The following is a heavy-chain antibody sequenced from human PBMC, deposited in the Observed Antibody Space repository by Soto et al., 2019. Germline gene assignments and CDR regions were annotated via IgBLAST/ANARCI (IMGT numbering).Heavy chain of an antibody. V-gene: IGHV1-69*13. CDR3: ARGFDRGGYLWFDP. D-gene: IGHD3-22*01. Sequence: SGKVCCKASGGAFNLPSNSWVRQAPGQGPEWMGGITPIFGSPAYAQKLHGRVTITADESPNTVYMELSSLTSNDTAIYYCARGFDRGGYLWFDPWGQGPLVIVSS. CDR1: GGAFNLPS. CDR2: ITPIFGSP. J-gene: IGHJ5*02.